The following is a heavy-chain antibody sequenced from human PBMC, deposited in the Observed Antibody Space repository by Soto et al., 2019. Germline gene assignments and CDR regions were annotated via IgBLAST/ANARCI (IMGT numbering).Heavy chain of an antibody. D-gene: IGHD3-3*01. CDR3: ARRSFWDDFWSGYRTYNWFDP. V-gene: IGHV4-34*01. CDR1: GGSFSGYY. Sequence: SETLSLTCAVYGGSFSGYYWSWIRQPPGKGLEWIGEINHSGSTNYNPSLKSRVTISVDTSKNQFSLKLGSVTAADTAVYYCARRSFWDDFWSGYRTYNWFDPWGQGTLVTVSS. J-gene: IGHJ5*02. CDR2: INHSGST.